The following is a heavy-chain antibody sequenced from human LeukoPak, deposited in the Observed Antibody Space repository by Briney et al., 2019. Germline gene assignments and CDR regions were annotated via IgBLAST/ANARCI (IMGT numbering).Heavy chain of an antibody. V-gene: IGHV1-3*01. Sequence: ASVKVSCKASGYIFTNYAMHWVRQAPGQRLEWMGWINAGNGNTKYSQKVQGRVTITRDTSASTAYMELSSLRSEDTAVYYCARDKDCSSTSCYTGVSNWFDPWGQGTLVTVSS. CDR3: ARDKDCSSTSCYTGVSNWFDP. D-gene: IGHD2-2*02. J-gene: IGHJ5*02. CDR1: GYIFTNYA. CDR2: INAGNGNT.